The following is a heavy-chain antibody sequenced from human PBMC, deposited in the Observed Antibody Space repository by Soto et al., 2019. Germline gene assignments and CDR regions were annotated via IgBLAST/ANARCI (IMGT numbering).Heavy chain of an antibody. CDR2: ISPTGGTT. CDR3: AKLAPELSPSTRYFDS. V-gene: IGHV3-23*01. J-gene: IGHJ4*03. D-gene: IGHD1-7*01. CDR1: GFLFRIYD. Sequence: PGGSLRLSCTTSGFLFRIYDMSWVRQAPGKGLEWVSCISPTGGTTYYADSVKGRFTISRDNSGHTLFLTLKSLRVDDTAIYYCAKLAPELSPSTRYFDSSGQGALVTVSS.